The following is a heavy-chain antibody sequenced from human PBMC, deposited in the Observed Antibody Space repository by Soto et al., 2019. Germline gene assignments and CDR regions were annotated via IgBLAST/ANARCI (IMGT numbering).Heavy chain of an antibody. CDR2: ISAYNGNT. Sequence: GASVKVSCKASDYTFTSYGISWVRQAPGQGLEWMGWISAYNGNTNYAQKLQGRVTMTTDTSTSTAYMELRSLRSDDTAVYYCAKNDDTMVRGVILYWGQGTLVTVSS. CDR1: DYTFTSYG. V-gene: IGHV1-18*01. D-gene: IGHD3-10*01. J-gene: IGHJ4*02. CDR3: AKNDDTMVRGVILY.